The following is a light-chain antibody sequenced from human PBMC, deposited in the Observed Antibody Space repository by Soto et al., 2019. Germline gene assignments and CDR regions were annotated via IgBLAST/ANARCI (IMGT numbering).Light chain of an antibody. V-gene: IGKV1-5*03. CDR3: QHYNSFPLT. Sequence: DIQMTQSPSTLSASVGDRVTITCRASQSLSSWLAWYQEKPGKAPKLLIYKASSLESGVPSRFSGSGSETEFTLTISSLQPDDFATYYCQHYNSFPLTCCGGTNVELK. J-gene: IGKJ4*01. CDR2: KAS. CDR1: QSLSSW.